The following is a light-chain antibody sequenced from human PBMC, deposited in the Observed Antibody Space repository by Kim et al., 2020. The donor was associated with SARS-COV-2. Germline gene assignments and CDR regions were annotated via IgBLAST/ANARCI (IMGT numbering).Light chain of an antibody. Sequence: EIVMTQSPATLSVSRGERVTLSCRASQSFSRKVAWYRHKRGQAPRLLIYDASTRATGVPARFSGSGSGTDFTLTIGSLQSEDSAVYYCQQYKNRPGITFGQGTRLEIK. J-gene: IGKJ5*01. CDR2: DAS. CDR1: QSFSRK. V-gene: IGKV3-15*01. CDR3: QQYKNRPGIT.